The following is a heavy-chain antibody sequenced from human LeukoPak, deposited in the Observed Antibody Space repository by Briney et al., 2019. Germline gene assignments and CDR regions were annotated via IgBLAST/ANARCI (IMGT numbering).Heavy chain of an antibody. D-gene: IGHD5-18*01. CDR3: ARREVDTAMATWDWYFDL. J-gene: IGHJ2*01. Sequence: ASVKVSCKASGYTFTSYDINWVRQATGQGLEWMGWMNPNSGNTGYAQKFQGRVTMTRNTSISTAYMELSSLRSEDTAVYYCARREVDTAMATWDWYFDLWGRGTLVTVSS. CDR2: MNPNSGNT. CDR1: GYTFTSYD. V-gene: IGHV1-8*01.